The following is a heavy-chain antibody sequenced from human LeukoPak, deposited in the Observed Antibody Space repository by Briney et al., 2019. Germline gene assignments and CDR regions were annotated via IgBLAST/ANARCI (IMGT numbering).Heavy chain of an antibody. V-gene: IGHV1-18*01. CDR1: GYTFTNYA. D-gene: IGHD2-15*01. CDR3: ASLDCSGGSCYPGWFDP. CDR2: ISAYNGNT. Sequence: ASVKVSCKASGYTFTNYAISWVRQAPGQGLEWMGWISAYNGNTNYAQNLQGRVTMTTDTSTSTAYMELRSLRSDDTAVYYCASLDCSGGSCYPGWFDPWGQGTLVTVSS. J-gene: IGHJ5*02.